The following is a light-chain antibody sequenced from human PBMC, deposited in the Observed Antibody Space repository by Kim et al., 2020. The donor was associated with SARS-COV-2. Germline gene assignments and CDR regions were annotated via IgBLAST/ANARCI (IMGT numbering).Light chain of an antibody. V-gene: IGLV1-51*01. Sequence: PGQTDTIVCSGGSSNIAINHVSWYQQLPGAAPKLLIYDDFRRSSGTPDRFSGSKSGTSATLAITGLHTGDEADYYCGSWDNSLFGVFGSGTKVTVL. CDR1: SSNIAINH. CDR2: DDF. J-gene: IGLJ1*01. CDR3: GSWDNSLFGV.